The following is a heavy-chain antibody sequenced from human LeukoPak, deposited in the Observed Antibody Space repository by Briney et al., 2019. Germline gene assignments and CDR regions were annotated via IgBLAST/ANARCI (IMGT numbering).Heavy chain of an antibody. V-gene: IGHV3-23*01. Sequence: GGSLRLSCEASGFSFRDYWMSWVRQAPGKGLEWVSAISGSSGSTYYADSVKGRFTISRDNSKNTLYLQMNSLRAEDTAVYYCAKLAKVNGLRYFDWLLKPPDYWGQGTLVTVSS. D-gene: IGHD3-9*01. CDR3: AKLAKVNGLRYFDWLLKPPDY. CDR1: GFSFRDYW. CDR2: ISGSSGST. J-gene: IGHJ4*02.